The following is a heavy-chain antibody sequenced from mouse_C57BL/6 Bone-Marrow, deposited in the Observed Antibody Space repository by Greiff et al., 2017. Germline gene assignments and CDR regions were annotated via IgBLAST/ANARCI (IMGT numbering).Heavy chain of an antibody. CDR1: VYTFPSYW. D-gene: IGHD2-5*01. J-gene: IGHJ2*01. CDR3: ARANYYSNLDY. CDR2: IDPSDSYT. Sequence: QVQLQQPWAELVRPGTSVKLSCKASVYTFPSYWMHWVKQRPGQDLEWIGVIDPSDSYTTYNQKFKGKATLPVDTSSSSAYMQLSSLTSEDSAVYYCARANYYSNLDYWGQGTTLTVSS. V-gene: IGHV1-59*01.